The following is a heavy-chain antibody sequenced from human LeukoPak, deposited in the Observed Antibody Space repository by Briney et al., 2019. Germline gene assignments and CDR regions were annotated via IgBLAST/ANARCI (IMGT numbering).Heavy chain of an antibody. J-gene: IGHJ4*02. CDR1: GYTFTGYY. CDR3: ARTDIAVAGEPFDY. D-gene: IGHD6-19*01. V-gene: IGHV1-2*02. CDR2: MNPTSGST. Sequence: ASVKVSCKASGYTFTGYYIHWVRQAPGQGLEWMVWMNPTSGSTNYAQKFHGRVPMTRDTSIRTASMELSRLRSDDTAVYYCARTDIAVAGEPFDYWGQGTLVTVSS.